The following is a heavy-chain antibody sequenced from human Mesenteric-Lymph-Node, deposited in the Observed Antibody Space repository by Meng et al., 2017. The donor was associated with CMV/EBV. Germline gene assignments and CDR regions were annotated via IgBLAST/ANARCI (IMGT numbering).Heavy chain of an antibody. Sequence: SVKVSCKASGGTFNSFTIFWVRHAPGQGLQCMGGIIPMFGTTHYAQKFQGRITITTDESTSTVYMELSRLRSDDTAVYYCARGRSGSYRSYFDYWGQGTLVTVSS. J-gene: IGHJ4*02. CDR3: ARGRSGSYRSYFDY. CDR1: GGTFNSFT. V-gene: IGHV1-69*05. CDR2: IIPMFGTT. D-gene: IGHD1-26*01.